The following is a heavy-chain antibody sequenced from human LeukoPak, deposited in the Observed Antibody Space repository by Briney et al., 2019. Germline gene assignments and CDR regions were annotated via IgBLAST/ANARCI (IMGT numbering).Heavy chain of an antibody. CDR3: ARDVGGIAARPPNWFDP. CDR2: IIPIFGTA. D-gene: IGHD6-6*01. J-gene: IGHJ5*02. CDR1: GGTFSSYA. Sequence: SVKVSCKASGGTFSSYAISWVRQAPGQGLEWMGRIIPIFGTANYAQKFQGRVTITTDESTSTAYMELSSLRSEDTAVYYCARDVGGIAARPPNWFDPWGQGTLVTVSS. V-gene: IGHV1-69*05.